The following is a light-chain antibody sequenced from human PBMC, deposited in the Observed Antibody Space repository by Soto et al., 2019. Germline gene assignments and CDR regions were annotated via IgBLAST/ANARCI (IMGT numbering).Light chain of an antibody. J-gene: IGKJ1*01. Sequence: EIVLTQSPGTLSLSPGEGATLSCRASQSVSSSYFAWYQQKPGQAPRLLMYGASSRATGIPDRFSGSGSGTDFTLTISRLEPEDFAVYYCQQFGSSPVTFGQGTKVEIK. CDR3: QQFGSSPVT. CDR2: GAS. V-gene: IGKV3-20*01. CDR1: QSVSSSY.